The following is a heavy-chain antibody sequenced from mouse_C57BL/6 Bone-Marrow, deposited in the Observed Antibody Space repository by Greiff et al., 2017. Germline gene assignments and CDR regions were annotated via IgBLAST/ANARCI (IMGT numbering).Heavy chain of an antibody. J-gene: IGHJ1*03. CDR1: GYSFTGYY. V-gene: IGHV1-42*01. Sequence: VQLKQSGPELVKPGASVKISCKASGYSFTGYYMNWVKQSPEKSLEWIGEINPSTGGTTYNQKFKAKATLTVDKSSSTAYMQLSSLTSEDSAVYYCARGGRRYFDVWGTGTTVTVSS. CDR3: ARGGRRYFDV. CDR2: INPSTGGT. D-gene: IGHD1-1*01.